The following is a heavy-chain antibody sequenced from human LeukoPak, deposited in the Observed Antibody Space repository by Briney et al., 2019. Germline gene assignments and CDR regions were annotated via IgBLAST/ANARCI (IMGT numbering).Heavy chain of an antibody. CDR1: GGSISSGSYY. V-gene: IGHV4-61*02. J-gene: IGHJ6*03. Sequence: SETLSLTCTVSGGSISSGSYYWSWIRQPAGKGLEWIGRIYASGSTNYNPSLKSRVTISVDTSKNQFSLKLSSVTAADTAVYYCARDSLLGGEDYYMDVWGKGTRSPSP. D-gene: IGHD1-26*01. CDR3: ARDSLLGGEDYYMDV. CDR2: IYASGST.